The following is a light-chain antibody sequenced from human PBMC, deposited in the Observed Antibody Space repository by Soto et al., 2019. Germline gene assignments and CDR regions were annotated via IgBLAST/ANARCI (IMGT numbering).Light chain of an antibody. Sequence: QSALTQPPSASGSPGQSVAISCTGTSSDVGGYNYVSWYQQHSGKAPKLIIYEVTRRPSGVPDRFPGSKSGSTASLSVSGLQAEDEADYYCASYAGDSVVFGGGTKLTVL. CDR1: SSDVGGYNY. V-gene: IGLV2-8*01. J-gene: IGLJ2*01. CDR3: ASYAGDSVV. CDR2: EVT.